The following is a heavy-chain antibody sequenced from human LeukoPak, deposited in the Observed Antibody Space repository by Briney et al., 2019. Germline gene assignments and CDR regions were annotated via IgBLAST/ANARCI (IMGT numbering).Heavy chain of an antibody. Sequence: GGSLRLSCAASGFTFSDCYMSWIRQAPGKGLEWVSYISSSGSTTYYADSVKGRFTISRDNSKNTLYLQMNSLRAEDTAVYYCAKDGTWIQLWLIPVGAFDIWGQGTMVTVSS. CDR1: GFTFSDCY. D-gene: IGHD5-18*01. CDR2: ISSSGSTT. CDR3: AKDGTWIQLWLIPVGAFDI. V-gene: IGHV3-11*01. J-gene: IGHJ3*02.